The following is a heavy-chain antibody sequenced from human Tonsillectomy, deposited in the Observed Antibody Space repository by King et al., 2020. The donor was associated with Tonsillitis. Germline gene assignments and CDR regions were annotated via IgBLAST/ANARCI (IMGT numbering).Heavy chain of an antibody. D-gene: IGHD1-26*01. V-gene: IGHV3-48*01. CDR1: GFTFSSYT. CDR3: AREVGARPMFDY. Sequence: VQLVEFGGTLVQPGGSLRLSCAASGFTFSSYTMNWVRQAPGKGLEWVSYISATSRTIYYADSVRGRFTISRDNAKNSLYLQMNTLRAEDTGVYYCAREVGARPMFDYWGQGTLVTVSS. CDR2: ISATSRTI. J-gene: IGHJ4*02.